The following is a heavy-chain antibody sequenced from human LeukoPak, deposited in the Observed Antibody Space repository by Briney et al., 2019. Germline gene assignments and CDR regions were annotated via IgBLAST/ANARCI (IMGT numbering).Heavy chain of an antibody. CDR3: AKWPDLDYYDRPDAFDI. CDR1: GFTFSSYG. Sequence: GGSLRLSCAASGFTFSSYGMHWVRQAPGKGLEWVAFIRYDGSNKYYADSVKGRFTISRDNSKNTLYLQMNSLRAEDTAVYYCAKWPDLDYYDRPDAFDIWGQGTMVTVSS. J-gene: IGHJ3*02. D-gene: IGHD3-22*01. V-gene: IGHV3-30*02. CDR2: IRYDGSNK.